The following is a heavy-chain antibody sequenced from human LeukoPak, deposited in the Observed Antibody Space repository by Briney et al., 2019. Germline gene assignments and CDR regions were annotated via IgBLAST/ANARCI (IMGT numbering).Heavy chain of an antibody. Sequence: GGSLRLSCAASGFTLSNAWMSWVRQAPGKGLEWVGRIKSRTDGGTTDYAAPVKGRFTISRDDSKNTLYLQMNSLKTEDTAVYYCTTGGAGVLRYFDLLSFDYWGQGTLVTVSS. V-gene: IGHV3-15*01. J-gene: IGHJ4*02. CDR2: IKSRTDGGTT. CDR1: GFTLSNAW. CDR3: TTGGAGVLRYFDLLSFDY. D-gene: IGHD3-9*01.